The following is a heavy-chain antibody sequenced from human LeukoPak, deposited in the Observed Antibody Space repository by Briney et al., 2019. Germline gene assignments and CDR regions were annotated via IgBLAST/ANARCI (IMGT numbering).Heavy chain of an antibody. Sequence: GASVKVSCRTSGYTLTTCFMHWVRQAPGQGLEWMGWINPKNGGTNYAQKFQGRVSITTDASINTAYMELSRLRSDDTAVYYCTRDISGVRFDYWGQGTLATVPS. CDR2: INPKNGGT. CDR3: TRDISGVRFDY. V-gene: IGHV1-2*02. D-gene: IGHD3-10*01. J-gene: IGHJ4*02. CDR1: GYTLTTCF.